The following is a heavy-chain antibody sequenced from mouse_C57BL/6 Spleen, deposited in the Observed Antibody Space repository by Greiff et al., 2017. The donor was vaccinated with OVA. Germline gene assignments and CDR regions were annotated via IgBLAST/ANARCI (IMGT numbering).Heavy chain of an antibody. CDR1: GYTFTSYW. J-gene: IGHJ2*01. V-gene: IGHV1-61*01. D-gene: IGHD1-1*01. Sequence: VQLQQPGAELVRPGSSVKLSCKASGYTFTSYWMDWVKQRPGQGLEWIGNIYPSDSETHYNQKFKDKATLTVDKSSSTAYMQLSSLTSEDSAVYYCARAGELNYFDYWGQGTTLTVSS. CDR3: ARAGELNYFDY. CDR2: IYPSDSET.